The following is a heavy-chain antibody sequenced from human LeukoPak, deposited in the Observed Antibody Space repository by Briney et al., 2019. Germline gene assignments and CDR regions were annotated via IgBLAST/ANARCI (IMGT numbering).Heavy chain of an antibody. CDR1: GFTFSSYS. D-gene: IGHD5-18*01. J-gene: IGHJ4*02. V-gene: IGHV3-21*01. CDR2: ISSSSSYI. CDR3: ARDLADSYISPEYDY. Sequence: GGSLRLSYAASGFTFSSYSMNWVRQAPGKGLEWVSSISSSSSYIYYADSVKGRFTISRDNAKNSLYLQMNSLRAEDTAVYYCARDLADSYISPEYDYWGQGTLVTVSS.